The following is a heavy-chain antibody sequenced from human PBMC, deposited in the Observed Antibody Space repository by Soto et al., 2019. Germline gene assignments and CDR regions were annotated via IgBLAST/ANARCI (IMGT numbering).Heavy chain of an antibody. CDR2: IYYAGRT. CDR1: GDSITDYY. V-gene: IGHV4-59*01. CDR3: ARGYQVRLNN. J-gene: IGHJ4*02. Sequence: QVQLQESGPGLLKPSETLSLTCSVSGDSITDYYWSWIRQPPGKGLEWVGYIYYAGRTNYNPSLKSRVTISVDTSKNPFSLHLRSVTAADTAVYYCARGYQVRLNNWGPGTLVTVSS. D-gene: IGHD2-2*01.